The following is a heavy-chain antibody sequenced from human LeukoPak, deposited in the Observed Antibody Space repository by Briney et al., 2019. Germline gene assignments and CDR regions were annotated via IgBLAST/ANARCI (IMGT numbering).Heavy chain of an antibody. CDR3: ARVDGMVRGVIYNWFDP. CDR2: IDPNSGDT. CDR1: GYTFTGYY. V-gene: IGHV1-2*02. D-gene: IGHD3-10*01. J-gene: IGHJ5*02. Sequence: ASVKVSCKASGYTFTGYYIHWVRQAPGQGLEWMGWIDPNSGDTKYVQKFQGRVTMTRDTSISTAYMDLSRLRSDDTAVYYCARVDGMVRGVIYNWFDPWGQGTLVTVSS.